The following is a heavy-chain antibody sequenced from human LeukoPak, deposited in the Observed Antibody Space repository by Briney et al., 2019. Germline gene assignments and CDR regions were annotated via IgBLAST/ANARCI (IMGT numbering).Heavy chain of an antibody. Sequence: GGSLRLSCAASGFTFSSYAMSWVRQAPGKGLEWVSAISGSGGSTYYADSVKGRFTISRDNSKNTLYLQMNSLRAEDTAVYYCARAKRPRVYIQGAFYIGGKGTMVRLF. J-gene: IGHJ3*02. CDR3: ARAKRPRVYIQGAFYI. CDR2: ISGSGGST. V-gene: IGHV3-23*01. CDR1: GFTFSSYA. D-gene: IGHD2-8*01.